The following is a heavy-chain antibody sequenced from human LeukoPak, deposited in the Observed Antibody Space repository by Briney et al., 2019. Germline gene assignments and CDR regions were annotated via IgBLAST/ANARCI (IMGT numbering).Heavy chain of an antibody. V-gene: IGHV4-59*01. CDR2: VYYRETT. J-gene: IGHJ5*02. CDR1: AGSISIYY. D-gene: IGHD3-16*01. CDR3: ARARGGAVSNWFDH. Sequence: SQTLSLTCTVSAGSISIYYSSWVRHPPGKGLECIGYVYYRETTNNTPSIKRRVTIALATSKKQFSLRLSSVTAADTAVYYCARARGGAVSNWFDHWGQGTLVTVSS.